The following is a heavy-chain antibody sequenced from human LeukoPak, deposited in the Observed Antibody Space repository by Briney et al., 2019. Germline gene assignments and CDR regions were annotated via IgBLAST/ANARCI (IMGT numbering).Heavy chain of an antibody. V-gene: IGHV3-33*06. J-gene: IGHJ4*02. CDR2: IWYDGSNK. CDR3: AKDSVISSGWYCFDY. D-gene: IGHD6-19*01. Sequence: GGSLRLSCAASGFTFSSYGMHWVRQAPGKGLEWVAVIWYDGSNKYYADSVKGRFTISRDNSKNTLYLQINSLRAEDTAVYYCAKDSVISSGWYCFDYWGQGTLVTVSS. CDR1: GFTFSSYG.